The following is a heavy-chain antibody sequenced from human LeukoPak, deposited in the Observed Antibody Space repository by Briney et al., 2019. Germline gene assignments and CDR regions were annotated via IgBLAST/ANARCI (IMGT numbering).Heavy chain of an antibody. Sequence: GGSLRLSCAASGFTFSSYSMNWVRQAPGKGLEWVSSISSSSSYIYYADSVKGRFTISRDNAKNSLYLQMNSLRAEDTAVYYCAREGGDIAVVPAAHNYYYYMDVWGKGTTVTVSS. V-gene: IGHV3-21*01. D-gene: IGHD2-2*01. CDR1: GFTFSSYS. J-gene: IGHJ6*03. CDR3: AREGGDIAVVPAAHNYYYYMDV. CDR2: ISSSSSYI.